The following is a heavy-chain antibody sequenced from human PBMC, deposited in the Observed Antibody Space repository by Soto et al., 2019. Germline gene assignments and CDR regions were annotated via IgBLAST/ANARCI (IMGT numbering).Heavy chain of an antibody. D-gene: IGHD3-22*01. CDR1: GGSISSSTYY. Sequence: SETLSLTCTVSGGSISSSTYYWGWMRQPPGKGLEWIASFFIGGNTYYNPSLKSRVTISVDTSKNQFSLKLSSVTAADTAVYYCARSPDLDYYDSSGYYSVGAFDIWGQGTMVTVSS. V-gene: IGHV4-39*07. J-gene: IGHJ3*02. CDR3: ARSPDLDYYDSSGYYSVGAFDI. CDR2: FFIGGNT.